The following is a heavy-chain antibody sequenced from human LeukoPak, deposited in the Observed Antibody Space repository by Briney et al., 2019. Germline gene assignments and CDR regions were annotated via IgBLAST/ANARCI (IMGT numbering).Heavy chain of an antibody. D-gene: IGHD6-13*01. CDR2: IIPIFGIA. V-gene: IGHV1-69*04. CDR3: ARDTAAGGSNWFDP. CDR1: GRTFSSYA. Sequence: SVKVSCKASGRTFSSYAISWVRQAPGQGLEWMGRIIPIFGIANYAQKFQGRVTITADKSTSTAYMELSSLRSEDTAVYYCARDTAAGGSNWFDPWGQGTLVTVSS. J-gene: IGHJ5*02.